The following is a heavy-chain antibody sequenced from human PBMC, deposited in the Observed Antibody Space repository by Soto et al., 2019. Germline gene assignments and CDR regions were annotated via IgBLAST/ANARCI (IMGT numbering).Heavy chain of an antibody. CDR2: IIPIFGTA. J-gene: IGHJ4*02. D-gene: IGHD1-26*01. V-gene: IGHV1-69*06. CDR1: GGTFSSYA. CDR3: ARGLASGSYYFDY. Sequence: SVKVSCKASGGTFSSYAISWVRQAPGQGLEWMGGIIPIFGTANYAQKFQGRVTITADKSTSTAYMELSSLRSEDTAVYYCARGLASGSYYFDYWGQGTLVTVSS.